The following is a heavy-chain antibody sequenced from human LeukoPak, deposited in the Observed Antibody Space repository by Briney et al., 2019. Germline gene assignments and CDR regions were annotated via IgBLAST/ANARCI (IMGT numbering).Heavy chain of an antibody. Sequence: GESLKISCKGSGYNFTNYWIGWVRQMPGKGLEWMGIIYPGDSDTKYGPSFRGQVSISADKSISSAYLQWSSLKASDIAMYFCARPRNGYDLEAFDIWGQGTMVTVSS. CDR2: IYPGDSDT. J-gene: IGHJ3*02. CDR1: GYNFTNYW. CDR3: ARPRNGYDLEAFDI. D-gene: IGHD5-12*01. V-gene: IGHV5-51*01.